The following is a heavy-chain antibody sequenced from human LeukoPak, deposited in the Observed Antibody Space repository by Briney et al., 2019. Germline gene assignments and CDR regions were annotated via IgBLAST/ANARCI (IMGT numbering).Heavy chain of an antibody. J-gene: IGHJ3*02. Sequence: SETLSLTCTVSGGSITSSSYYWSWIRQPPGKGLEWIGYIYYSGSTNYNPSLKSRVTISVDTSKNQFSLKLSSVTAADTAVYYCARDDCSGGSCYWPEEAFDIWGQGTMVTVSS. CDR3: ARDDCSGGSCYWPEEAFDI. D-gene: IGHD2-15*01. CDR1: GGSITSSSYY. CDR2: IYYSGST. V-gene: IGHV4-61*01.